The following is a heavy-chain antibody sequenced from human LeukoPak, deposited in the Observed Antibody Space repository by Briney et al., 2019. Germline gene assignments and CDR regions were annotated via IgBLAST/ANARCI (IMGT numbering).Heavy chain of an antibody. D-gene: IGHD3-22*01. CDR3: AKDGSSGYYLTGNWFDP. Sequence: GGSLRLSCAASGFTFSSYSMNWVRQAPGKGLEWVSSISTSSIYIYYADSMKGRFTISRDNSKNTLYLQMNSLRAEDTAVYYCAKDGSSGYYLTGNWFDPWGQGTLVTVSS. CDR1: GFTFSSYS. V-gene: IGHV3-21*04. CDR2: ISTSSIYI. J-gene: IGHJ5*02.